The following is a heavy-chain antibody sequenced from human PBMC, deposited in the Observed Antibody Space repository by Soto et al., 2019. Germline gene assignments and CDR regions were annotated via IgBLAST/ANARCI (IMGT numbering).Heavy chain of an antibody. CDR2: ISAYNGNT. D-gene: IGHD6-13*01. CDR3: ARVSYSGNWFVHSVAGPNWYDP. J-gene: IGHJ5*02. Sequence: ASVKVSCKASGYSFTNNGISWVRQAPGQGLEWMGWISAYNGNTNYVKKFQGRVTMTTDTSTSTASMELRSLRSDDTAVYYCARVSYSGNWFVHSVAGPNWYDPWGQGTLVTVSS. V-gene: IGHV1-18*01. CDR1: GYSFTNNG.